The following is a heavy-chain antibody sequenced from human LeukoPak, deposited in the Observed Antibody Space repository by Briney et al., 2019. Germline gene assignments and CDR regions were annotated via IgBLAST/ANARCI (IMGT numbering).Heavy chain of an antibody. CDR1: GYSFTNYW. D-gene: IGHD6-19*01. CDR2: IYPGDSDA. Sequence: GESLKISCKGSGYSFTNYWIGWVRQMPGKGLEWMGFIYPGDSDARYSPSFQGQVTISADKSISTAYLQWSSLKASDTAMYYCAKQHLSSGSSLGAFDIWGQGTMVTVSS. CDR3: AKQHLSSGSSLGAFDI. V-gene: IGHV5-51*01. J-gene: IGHJ3*02.